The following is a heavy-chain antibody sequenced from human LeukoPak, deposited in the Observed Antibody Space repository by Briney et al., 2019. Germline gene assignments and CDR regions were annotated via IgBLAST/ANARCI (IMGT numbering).Heavy chain of an antibody. J-gene: IGHJ4*02. CDR3: AIVVPAVFS. V-gene: IGHV1-69-2*01. CDR2: VDPEDGET. CDR1: GYTFTDSY. Sequence: ASVKVSCKVSGYTFTDSYMHWVQQAPGKGLEWMGLVDPEDGETIYAEKFQGKVTITADTSTDTAYMELSSLRSEDTAVYYCAIVVPAVFSWGQGTLVTVSS. D-gene: IGHD2-2*01.